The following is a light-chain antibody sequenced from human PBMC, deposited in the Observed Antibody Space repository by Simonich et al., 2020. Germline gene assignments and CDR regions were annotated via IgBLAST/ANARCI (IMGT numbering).Light chain of an antibody. Sequence: QSALTQPASVSGSPGQSITISCTGTSSDVGSYNLVSWYQQHPGKAPKLMIYDVSKRPSGVSNRFSGSKSGNTASLTISGLQAEDEADYYCSTWDYSLSAWVFGGGTKLTVL. J-gene: IGLJ3*02. CDR2: DVS. CDR1: SSDVGSYNL. V-gene: IGLV2-14*02. CDR3: STWDYSLSAWV.